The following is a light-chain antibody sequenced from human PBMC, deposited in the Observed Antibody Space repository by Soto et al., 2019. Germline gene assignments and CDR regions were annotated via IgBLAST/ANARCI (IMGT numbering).Light chain of an antibody. CDR2: ANT. J-gene: IGLJ3*02. V-gene: IGLV1-40*01. Sequence: QSVLTQPPSVSGAPGQRVTISCTGNSSNIGSPFDVHWYQHLPGTAPKLLIYANTNRPSGVPDRFSGSKSGTSASLAITGLQGDDEAHYYCYSYAGRNIWVFGGGTKLTVL. CDR1: SSNIGSPFD. CDR3: YSYAGRNIWV.